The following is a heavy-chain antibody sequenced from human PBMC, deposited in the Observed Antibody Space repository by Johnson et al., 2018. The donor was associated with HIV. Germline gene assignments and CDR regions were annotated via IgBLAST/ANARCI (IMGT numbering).Heavy chain of an antibody. D-gene: IGHD1-26*01. CDR3: ANSPLSPSGSYPHAPDASVWDI. Sequence: QVQLVESGGGVVQPGRSLRLSCAASGFTFSTYGMHWVRQAPGKGLEWVAVMWYDGSDKYYADSVKGRFTIARDNSKNTLYLQMNSLSAEDTAVYYCANSPLSPSGSYPHAPDASVWDIWGQGTKVTVSS. J-gene: IGHJ3*02. CDR1: GFTFSTYG. V-gene: IGHV3-33*06. CDR2: MWYDGSDK.